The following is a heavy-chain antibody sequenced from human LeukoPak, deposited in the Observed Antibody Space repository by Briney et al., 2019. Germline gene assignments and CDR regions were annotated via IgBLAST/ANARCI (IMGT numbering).Heavy chain of an antibody. CDR2: IYHSGST. CDR1: GGSISSSNW. D-gene: IGHD5-18*01. Sequence: PSGTLSLTCAVSGGSISSSNWWSWVRQPPGKGLEWIGEIYHSGSTNYNPSLKNRVTISVDKSKNQFSLQLSSVTAADTAVYYCASRGYSYVPYWGQGTLVTVSS. J-gene: IGHJ4*02. CDR3: ASRGYSYVPY. V-gene: IGHV4-4*02.